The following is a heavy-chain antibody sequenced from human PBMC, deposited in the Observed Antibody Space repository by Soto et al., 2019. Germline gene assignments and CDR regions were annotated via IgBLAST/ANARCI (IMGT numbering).Heavy chain of an antibody. Sequence: PGGSLRLSCAASGFTFSSYSMNWVRQAPGKGLEWVSYISSSSSTIYYADSVKGRFTISRDNAKNSLYLQMNSLRDEDTAVYYCASVREWPRGPAYWGQGTLVTVSS. CDR3: ASVREWPRGPAY. V-gene: IGHV3-48*02. D-gene: IGHD3-3*01. CDR1: GFTFSSYS. CDR2: ISSSSSTI. J-gene: IGHJ4*02.